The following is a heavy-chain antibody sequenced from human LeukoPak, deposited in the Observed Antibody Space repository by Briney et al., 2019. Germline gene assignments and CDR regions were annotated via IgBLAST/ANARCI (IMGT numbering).Heavy chain of an antibody. J-gene: IGHJ4*02. CDR3: AKEGYYYDSSGYYYFDY. D-gene: IGHD3-22*01. CDR1: GFTFSSHW. Sequence: GGSLRLSCVAPGFTFSSHWMSWVRQAPGKGLEWVSAISGSGGSTYYADSVKGRFTISRDNSKNTLYLQMNSLRAEDTAVYYCAKEGYYYDSSGYYYFDYWGQGTLVTVSS. CDR2: ISGSGGST. V-gene: IGHV3-23*01.